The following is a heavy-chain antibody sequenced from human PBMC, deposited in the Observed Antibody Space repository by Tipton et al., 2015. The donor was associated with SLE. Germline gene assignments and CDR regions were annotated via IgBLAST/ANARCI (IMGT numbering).Heavy chain of an antibody. J-gene: IGHJ2*01. CDR1: GLTFNTYD. D-gene: IGHD6-19*01. Sequence: SLRLSCEASGLTFNTYDLHWVRQVPGKGLEWVSAIGTAGDTYYPDSVKGRFIISRENVKNSLYLQMNSLRIEDTAMYYCVREGRIGSSGWDDWFFDLWGRGTLVTVSS. V-gene: IGHV3-13*01. CDR3: VREGRIGSSGWDDWFFDL. CDR2: IGTAGDT.